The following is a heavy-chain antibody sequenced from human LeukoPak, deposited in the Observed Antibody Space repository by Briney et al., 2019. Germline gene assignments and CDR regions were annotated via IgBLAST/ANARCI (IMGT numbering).Heavy chain of an antibody. Sequence: PSETLSLTCTVSGDSISSYYWSWIRQPPGKGLEWIGYIYHSGSTNYNPSLKSRVTISADTSKDQFSLKLASVTAADTAVYYCATVYSSTWYYFDYWGQGTLVTVSS. CDR3: ATVYSSTWYYFDY. CDR2: IYHSGST. CDR1: GDSISSYY. V-gene: IGHV4-59*01. J-gene: IGHJ4*02. D-gene: IGHD6-13*01.